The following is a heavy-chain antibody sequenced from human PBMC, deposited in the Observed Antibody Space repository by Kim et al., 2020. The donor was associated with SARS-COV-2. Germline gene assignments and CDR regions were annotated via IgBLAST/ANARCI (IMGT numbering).Heavy chain of an antibody. D-gene: IGHD3-22*01. V-gene: IGHV7-4-1*02. CDR2: INTNTGNP. J-gene: IGHJ4*02. Sequence: ASVKVSCKASGYTFTSYAMNWVRQAPGQGLEWMGWINTNTGNPTYAQGFTGRFVFSLDTSVSTAYLQISSLKAEDTAVYYCARDLDDSSGYYYEPFDYWGQGTLVTVSS. CDR3: ARDLDDSSGYYYEPFDY. CDR1: GYTFTSYA.